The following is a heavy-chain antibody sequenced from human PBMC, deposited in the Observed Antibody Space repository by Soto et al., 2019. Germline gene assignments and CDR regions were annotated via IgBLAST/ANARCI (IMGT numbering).Heavy chain of an antibody. CDR1: GFTFGNHW. CDR2: VISDGNTI. Sequence: GGSLRLSCAASGFTFGNHWMHWVRQAPGKGLEWVSRVISDGNTIDYADSVKGRFTVSRGNAKSTLYLQMNSLRADDTAVYYCATAEVDHWGPGTLVTVSS. V-gene: IGHV3-74*01. J-gene: IGHJ5*02. CDR3: ATAEVDH.